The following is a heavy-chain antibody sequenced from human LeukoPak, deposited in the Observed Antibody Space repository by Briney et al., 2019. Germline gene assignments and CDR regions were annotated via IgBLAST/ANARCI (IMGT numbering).Heavy chain of an antibody. CDR2: ISSSGSTI. Sequence: GGSLRLSCAASGFTFSSYEMNWVRQAPGKGLEWVSYISSSGSTIYYADSVKGRFTISRDNSKNTLYLQMNSLRVEDTAVYYCATLPYYYDSSGSYYFDYWGQGTLVTVSS. J-gene: IGHJ4*02. D-gene: IGHD3-22*01. CDR1: GFTFSSYE. V-gene: IGHV3-48*03. CDR3: ATLPYYYDSSGSYYFDY.